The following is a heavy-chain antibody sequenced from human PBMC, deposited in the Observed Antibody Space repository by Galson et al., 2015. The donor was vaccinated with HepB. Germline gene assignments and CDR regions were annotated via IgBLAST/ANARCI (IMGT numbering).Heavy chain of an antibody. CDR3: ARLFSSGWDYFDY. Sequence: ETLSLTCTVSGGSTSRYFWSWIRQPPGKGLEWIAYIYYSGSSSYNPSLKSRVNISLDTSKNQFSLKLTSVTAADTAVYYCARLFSSGWDYFDYWGQGILVTVSS. CDR1: GGSTSRYF. CDR2: IYYSGSS. D-gene: IGHD6-19*01. V-gene: IGHV4-59*08. J-gene: IGHJ4*02.